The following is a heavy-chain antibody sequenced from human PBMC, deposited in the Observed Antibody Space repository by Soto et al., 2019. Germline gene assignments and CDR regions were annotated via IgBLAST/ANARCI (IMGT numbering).Heavy chain of an antibody. CDR3: ATAARPNYYYCMDV. D-gene: IGHD6-6*01. J-gene: IGHJ6*02. V-gene: IGHV3-23*01. CDR1: GFTFSSYA. Sequence: EVQLLESGGGLVQPGGSLRLSCAASGFTFSSYAMSWVRQAPGKGLEWVSAISGRGGSTYYADSVKGRFTISRDNSKNTLYLQMNSLRAEDTAVYYCATAARPNYYYCMDVWGQGTTVTVSS. CDR2: ISGRGGST.